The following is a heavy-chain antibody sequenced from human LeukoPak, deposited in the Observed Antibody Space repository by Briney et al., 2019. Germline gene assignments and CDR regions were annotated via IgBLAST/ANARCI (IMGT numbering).Heavy chain of an antibody. Sequence: SETLSLTCAVSGGSISSGGYYWSWIRQHPGKGLEWIGYIYYSGSTYYNPSLKSRVTISVDTSKNQFSLKLSSVTAADTAVYYCARSEGACFDYWGQGTLVTVSS. V-gene: IGHV4-31*11. CDR1: GGSISSGGYY. J-gene: IGHJ4*02. CDR2: IYYSGST. CDR3: ARSEGACFDY. D-gene: IGHD3-16*01.